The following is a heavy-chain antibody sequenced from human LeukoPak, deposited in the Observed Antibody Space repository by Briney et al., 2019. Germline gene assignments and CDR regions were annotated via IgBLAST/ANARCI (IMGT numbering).Heavy chain of an antibody. CDR1: GFTFSSYS. D-gene: IGHD3-9*01. CDR2: ISHTTGTT. Sequence: GGSLRLSCAASGFTFSSYSMNWVRQAPGKGLELVSSISHTTGTTYYADSVKGRFTISRDNSQNTLYLQMETLRAEDTAVYHCARIKGYFDSGNYFGFFDYWGQGALVTVSS. CDR3: ARIKGYFDSGNYFGFFDY. V-gene: IGHV3-21*04. J-gene: IGHJ4*02.